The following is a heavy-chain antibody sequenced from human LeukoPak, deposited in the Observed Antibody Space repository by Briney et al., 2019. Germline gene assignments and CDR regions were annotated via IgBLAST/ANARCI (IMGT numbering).Heavy chain of an antibody. J-gene: IGHJ3*02. V-gene: IGHV1-18*01. CDR2: ISAYNGNT. CDR3: ALSCSSTSCYGPIDAFDI. CDR1: GYTFTSYG. D-gene: IGHD2-2*01. Sequence: ASVKVSCKASGYTFTSYGISWVRQAPGQGLEWMGWISAYNGNTNYAQKLQGRVTMTTDTSTSTAYMELRSLRSDDTAAYYCALSCSSTSCYGPIDAFDIWGQGTMVTVSS.